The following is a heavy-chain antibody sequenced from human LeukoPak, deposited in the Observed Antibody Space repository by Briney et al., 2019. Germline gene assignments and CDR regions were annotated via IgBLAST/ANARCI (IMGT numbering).Heavy chain of an antibody. V-gene: IGHV3-30*18. J-gene: IGHJ4*02. CDR3: AKDSASLSSHFATYFDS. CDR1: GFNFFGYG. CDR2: ISHDGSDK. Sequence: TGGSLRLSCAASGFNFFGYGMHWVRQAPGKGPQWVAVISHDGSDKYYAESVKVRFTISRDNSKNTLYLQMNSLKPEDTALYFCAKDSASLSSHFATYFDSWGQGALVTVSS. D-gene: IGHD6-13*01.